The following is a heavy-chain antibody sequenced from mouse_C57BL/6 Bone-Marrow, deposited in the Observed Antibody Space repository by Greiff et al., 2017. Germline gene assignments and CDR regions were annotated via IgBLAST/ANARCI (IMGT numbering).Heavy chain of an antibody. V-gene: IGHV1-61*01. CDR1: GYTFTSYW. J-gene: IGHJ3*01. CDR3: GRGVYSNYGAY. D-gene: IGHD2-5*01. CDR2: IYPSDSET. Sequence: VQLQQPGAELVRPGSSVKLSCKASGYTFTSYWMDWVKQRPGQGLEWIGNIYPSDSETHYNQKFKDKATLTVDKSSITAYMQLSSLTSEDCAVYCYGRGVYSNYGAYWGQGTLVTVSA.